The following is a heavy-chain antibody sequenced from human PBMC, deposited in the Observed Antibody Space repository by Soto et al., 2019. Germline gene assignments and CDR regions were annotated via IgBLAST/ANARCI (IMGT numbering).Heavy chain of an antibody. Sequence: ASVKVSCKASGYTFTSYGISWVRQAPGQGLEWMGWISAYNGNTNYAQKLQGRVTMITDTSTSTAYMELRSLRSDDTAVYYCARVGGSGSYYNVIDYWGQGTLVTVSS. V-gene: IGHV1-18*01. D-gene: IGHD3-10*01. CDR1: GYTFTSYG. CDR2: ISAYNGNT. J-gene: IGHJ4*02. CDR3: ARVGGSGSYYNVIDY.